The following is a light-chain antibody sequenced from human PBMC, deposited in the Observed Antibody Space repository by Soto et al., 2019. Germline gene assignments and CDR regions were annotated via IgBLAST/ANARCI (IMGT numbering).Light chain of an antibody. J-gene: IGKJ4*01. Sequence: EIVMTQSPATLSVSPGESATLSCRASQILRSTYLAWYQQKPGQAPRIIIYGISNRATGIPDRFSGSGSGTEFTLTISSLQSEDSAVYYCQQHSAWPLTFGGGTKVEIK. CDR3: QQHSAWPLT. CDR2: GIS. CDR1: QILRSTY. V-gene: IGKV3D-15*01.